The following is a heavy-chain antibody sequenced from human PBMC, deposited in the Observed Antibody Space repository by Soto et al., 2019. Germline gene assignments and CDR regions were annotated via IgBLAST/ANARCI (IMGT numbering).Heavy chain of an antibody. CDR1: GFTFNRAW. Sequence: PGGSLRLSCVASGFTFNRAWMSWVRQVPGKGPEWVGRIKSITDGGTTDYAAPVKGRFTMSRDDPKSTVYLQMNSLKTEDTAVYHCTTTYYYDNNESLSYAFDMWGQGTTVTVSS. J-gene: IGHJ3*02. D-gene: IGHD3-16*01. CDR2: IKSITDGGTT. CDR3: TTTYYYDNNESLSYAFDM. V-gene: IGHV3-15*01.